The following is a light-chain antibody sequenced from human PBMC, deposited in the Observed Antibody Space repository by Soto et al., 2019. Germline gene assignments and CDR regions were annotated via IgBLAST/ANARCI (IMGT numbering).Light chain of an antibody. Sequence: QSALTQPASVSGSPGQSITISCTGTSSDVGSYNLVSWYQQHPGKAPKLMIYEVSKRPSGVSNRFSGSKSGNTASLTISGLQAEDETDYYCCSYAGSSTPELVFDGGTKLTVL. CDR1: SSDVGSYNL. J-gene: IGLJ2*01. V-gene: IGLV2-23*02. CDR3: CSYAGSSTPELV. CDR2: EVS.